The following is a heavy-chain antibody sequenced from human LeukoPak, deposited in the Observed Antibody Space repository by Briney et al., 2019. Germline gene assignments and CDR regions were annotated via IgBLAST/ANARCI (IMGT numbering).Heavy chain of an antibody. CDR3: ASGGIAAAGTFDY. CDR2: INHSGST. V-gene: IGHV4-34*01. D-gene: IGHD6-13*01. J-gene: IGHJ4*02. CDR1: GGSFSGYY. Sequence: PSETLSLTCAVYGGSFSGYYWSWIRQPPGKGLEWIGEINHSGSTNYNPSLKSRVTISVDTSKNQFSLKLSSVTAADTAVYYCASGGIAAAGTFDYWGQGTLVTVSS.